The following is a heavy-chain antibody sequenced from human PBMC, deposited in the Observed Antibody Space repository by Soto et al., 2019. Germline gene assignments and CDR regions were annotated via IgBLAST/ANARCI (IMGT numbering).Heavy chain of an antibody. CDR3: VRQTYSSGSNDY. D-gene: IGHD6-19*01. J-gene: IGHJ4*02. Sequence: SETLSLTCTVSGGSISSYYWSWIRQPPGKGLEWIGYIFYSGSTNYNPSLKSRVTMSVATSKNHFSLQLSSVTAADTAVYYCVRQTYSSGSNDYWGQGTLVTVSS. V-gene: IGHV4-59*08. CDR1: GGSISSYY. CDR2: IFYSGST.